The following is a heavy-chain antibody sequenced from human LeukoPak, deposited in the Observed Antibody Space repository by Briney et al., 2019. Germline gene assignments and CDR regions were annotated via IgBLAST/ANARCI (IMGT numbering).Heavy chain of an antibody. V-gene: IGHV4-34*01. Sequence: SETLSLTCAVYGGSFSGYYWSWIRQPPGKGLEWIGEINHSGSTNYNPSLKSRVTISVDTSKNQFSLKLSSVTAADTAVYYCARGGYSYPYYFDYWGQGTLVTVSS. CDR1: GGSFSGYY. D-gene: IGHD5-18*01. CDR2: INHSGST. J-gene: IGHJ4*02. CDR3: ARGGYSYPYYFDY.